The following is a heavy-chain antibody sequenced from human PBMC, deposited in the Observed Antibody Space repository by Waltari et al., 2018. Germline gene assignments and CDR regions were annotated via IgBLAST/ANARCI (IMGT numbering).Heavy chain of an antibody. D-gene: IGHD4-17*01. CDR1: GFTFSTYS. J-gene: IGHJ4*02. CDR3: ARVGRDYGHRGDFDY. V-gene: IGHV3-21*01. Sequence: EVQLVESGGGLVKPGGSLTLSCAASGFTFSTYSMNWVRQAPGKGLEGVSSIRDSSSYIYYAESVKGRFTISRDNAKNSLYLQMNSPRAEDTAVYYCARVGRDYGHRGDFDYWGQGTLVTVSS. CDR2: IRDSSSYI.